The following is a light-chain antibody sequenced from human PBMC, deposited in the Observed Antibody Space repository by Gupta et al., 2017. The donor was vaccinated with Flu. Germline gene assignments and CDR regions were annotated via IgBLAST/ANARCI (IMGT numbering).Light chain of an antibody. V-gene: IGLV7-46*01. CDR2: DTN. CDR1: TGTVTNSHY. CDR3: MLANRGAGV. Sequence: GTVTRTCGTSTGTVTNSHYPYWFQQKPGQAPRTLIDDTNNKQAWTPDRCSGSRLGGKAALTLSGAQDEDEDDYYCMLANRGAGVFGGGTKLTVL. J-gene: IGLJ2*01.